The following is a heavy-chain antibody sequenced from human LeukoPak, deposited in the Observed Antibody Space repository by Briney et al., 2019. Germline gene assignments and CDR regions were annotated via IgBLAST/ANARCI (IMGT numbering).Heavy chain of an antibody. J-gene: IGHJ4*02. V-gene: IGHV1-69*05. D-gene: IGHD1-1*01. Sequence: SVKVSCKASGGTFSSYAISWVRQAPGQGLEWMGGIIPIFGTANYAQKLQGRVTMTTDTSTSTAYMELRSLRSDDTAVYYCASALRTGDNYFDYWGQGTLVTVSS. CDR2: IIPIFGTA. CDR1: GGTFSSYA. CDR3: ASALRTGDNYFDY.